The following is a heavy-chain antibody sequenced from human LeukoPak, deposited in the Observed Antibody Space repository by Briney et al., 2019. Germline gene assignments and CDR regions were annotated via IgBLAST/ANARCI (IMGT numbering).Heavy chain of an antibody. CDR2: INHSGST. J-gene: IGHJ6*02. CDR1: GGSFSGYY. CDR3: ARIGPSLGYGMDV. D-gene: IGHD2-2*01. Sequence: SETLSLTCAVYGGSFSGYYWSWIRQPPGKGLEWIGEINHSGSTNYNPSLKSRVTISVDTSKNQFSLKLSSVTAADTAVYYCARIGPSLGYGMDVWGQGTTVTVSS. V-gene: IGHV4-34*01.